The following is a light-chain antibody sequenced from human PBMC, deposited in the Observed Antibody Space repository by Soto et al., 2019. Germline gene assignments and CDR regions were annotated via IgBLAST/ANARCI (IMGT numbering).Light chain of an antibody. CDR1: SSDVGSYNF. CDR2: GGT. J-gene: IGLJ1*01. V-gene: IGLV2-23*01. Sequence: QSVLTQPASVSGSPGQSITISCTGTSSDVGSYNFVSWYQQYPGKVPKLMIYGGTKRPSGVSNRFSGSKSGNTASLTISGLQAEDEADYYCFSYAGSNYVFGTGTTVTV. CDR3: FSYAGSNYV.